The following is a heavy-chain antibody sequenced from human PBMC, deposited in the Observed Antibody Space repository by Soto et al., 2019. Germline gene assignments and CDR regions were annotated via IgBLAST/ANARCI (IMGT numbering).Heavy chain of an antibody. Sequence: ASVKVSCKASGYTFTGYYMHWLRQAPGQGLEWMGWINPNSGGTNYAQKVQGWVTMTRDTSISTAYMELSRLRSDGTAVYYCARARYDFWSGYSDYWGQGTLVTVSS. CDR3: ARARYDFWSGYSDY. D-gene: IGHD3-3*01. V-gene: IGHV1-2*04. CDR2: INPNSGGT. J-gene: IGHJ4*02. CDR1: GYTFTGYY.